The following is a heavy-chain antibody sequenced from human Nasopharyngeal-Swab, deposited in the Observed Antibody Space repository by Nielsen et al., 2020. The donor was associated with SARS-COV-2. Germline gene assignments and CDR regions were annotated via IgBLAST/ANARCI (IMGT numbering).Heavy chain of an antibody. D-gene: IGHD3-22*01. CDR3: AKLDYYDSSGYILSGFHY. Sequence: GESLKISCAASGFTFSNYAMTWVRQAPGKGLHWVSTISDSGGATYYAGSVRGRFTISRDNSRNTLYLQLNSLRVEDTAVYYCAKLDYYDSSGYILSGFHYWGQGTLVTVSS. CDR2: ISDSGGAT. V-gene: IGHV3-23*01. CDR1: GFTFSNYA. J-gene: IGHJ4*02.